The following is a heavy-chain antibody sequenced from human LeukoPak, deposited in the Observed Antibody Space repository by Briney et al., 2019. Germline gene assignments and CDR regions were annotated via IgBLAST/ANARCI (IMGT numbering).Heavy chain of an antibody. CDR2: IYSGGST. CDR3: AKGHYYDSSGYSEDY. J-gene: IGHJ4*02. D-gene: IGHD3-22*01. Sequence: GGSLRLSCAASGFTVSSNYMSWVRQAPGKVLEWVSVIYSGGSTYYADSVKGRFTISRDNSKNALYLQMNGLRAEDTAIYYCAKGHYYDSSGYSEDYWGQGILVTVSS. V-gene: IGHV3-53*01. CDR1: GFTVSSNY.